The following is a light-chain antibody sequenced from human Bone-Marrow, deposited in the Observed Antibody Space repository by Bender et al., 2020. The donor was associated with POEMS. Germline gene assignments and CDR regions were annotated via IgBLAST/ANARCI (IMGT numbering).Light chain of an antibody. Sequence: QSALSQPPSVSGSPGQSITISCTGTNSDVGGFNYVSWYQRLPGKAPQLMIYDVNNRPSGISDRFSGSKFGDTASLTISGLQPEDEAEYYCSSYTISSTWVFGGGTKVTVL. V-gene: IGLV2-14*03. CDR1: NSDVGGFNY. CDR2: DVN. CDR3: SSYTISSTWV. J-gene: IGLJ3*02.